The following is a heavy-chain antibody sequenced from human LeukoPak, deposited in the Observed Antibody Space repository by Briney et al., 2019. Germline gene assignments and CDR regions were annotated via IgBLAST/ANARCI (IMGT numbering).Heavy chain of an antibody. CDR1: GGSFSGYY. Sequence: SETLSLTCAVSGGSFSGYYWSWIRQPPGKGLEWIGEINHSGSTNYNPSLTSRVTISVDTSKNQFSLRVSSVTAADTAVYYCARLTGRPSHNFDYRGQGTLVTVSS. J-gene: IGHJ4*02. CDR3: ARLTGRPSHNFDY. V-gene: IGHV4-34*01. CDR2: INHSGST. D-gene: IGHD1-1*01.